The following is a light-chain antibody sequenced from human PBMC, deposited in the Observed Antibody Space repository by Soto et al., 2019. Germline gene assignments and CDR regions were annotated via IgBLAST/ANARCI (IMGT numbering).Light chain of an antibody. CDR2: AAS. V-gene: IGKV1-9*01. Sequence: DIQLTQSPSFLSASVGDRVTITCRASQGIKTYLAWYQQKPGKAPKLLIYAASTLQSGVTSRFSGSGSGTEFTLTISSLQPEDFVAYYCQQRNTYPLIFGGGTKVESK. CDR3: QQRNTYPLI. CDR1: QGIKTY. J-gene: IGKJ4*01.